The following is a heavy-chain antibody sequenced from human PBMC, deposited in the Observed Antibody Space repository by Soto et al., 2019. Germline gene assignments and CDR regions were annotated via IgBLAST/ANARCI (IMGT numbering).Heavy chain of an antibody. J-gene: IGHJ5*02. V-gene: IGHV3-21*01. Sequence: SLRLSCAASGFTFRSFTMNWVRQAPGKGLEWVSTISSNSAYIYYTDALRGRFTISRDNAKNSLHLQMNSLRAEDTAVYYCTRDASRDSSARGWFDPWGPGTPVTVSS. CDR3: TRDASRDSSARGWFDP. CDR2: ISSNSAYI. CDR1: GFTFRSFT. D-gene: IGHD6-13*01.